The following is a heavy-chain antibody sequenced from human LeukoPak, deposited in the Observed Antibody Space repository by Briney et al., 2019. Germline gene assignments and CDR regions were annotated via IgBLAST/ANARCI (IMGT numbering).Heavy chain of an antibody. CDR3: ARGGLENGYHSNDGFDI. CDR2: IYTSGST. D-gene: IGHD3-22*01. V-gene: IGHV4-4*09. CDR1: GGSISSYY. J-gene: IGHJ3*02. Sequence: SETLSLTCTVSGGSISSYYWSWIRQPPGKGLEGIGYIYTSGSTNYNPSLKSRVAISVDTSKTQFSLKLSSVTAADTAVYYCARGGLENGYHSNDGFDIWGQGTMVTVSS.